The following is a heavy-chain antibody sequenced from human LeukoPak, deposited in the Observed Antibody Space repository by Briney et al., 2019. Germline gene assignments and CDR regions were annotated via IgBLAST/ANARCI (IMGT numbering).Heavy chain of an antibody. Sequence: PGASMRLSSAASGFTFSSYGMHWVRKAPGKGLEMVAVISYDGSNKYYADSVNGRFTISRDNSKITLYLQMNSLRAEDTAVYYCAKEMDPYGSGSYYPYFAFDYWCQGTLVTVSS. CDR2: ISYDGSNK. J-gene: IGHJ4*02. D-gene: IGHD3-10*01. CDR1: GFTFSSYG. CDR3: AKEMDPYGSGSYYPYFAFDY. V-gene: IGHV3-30*18.